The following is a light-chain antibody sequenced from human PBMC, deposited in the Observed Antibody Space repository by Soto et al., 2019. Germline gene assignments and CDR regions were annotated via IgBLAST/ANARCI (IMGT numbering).Light chain of an antibody. V-gene: IGKV1-39*01. J-gene: IGKJ1*01. CDR3: QQRYSTLWT. CDR1: QSISSY. CDR2: AAS. Sequence: DIQITQSPSSLSASIGDRVTITCRASQSISSYLNWYQQKPGKAPKLLIYAASSLQSGVPSRFSGSGSGTDFTLTISSLQPEDFATYYCQQRYSTLWTFGQGTKVEIK.